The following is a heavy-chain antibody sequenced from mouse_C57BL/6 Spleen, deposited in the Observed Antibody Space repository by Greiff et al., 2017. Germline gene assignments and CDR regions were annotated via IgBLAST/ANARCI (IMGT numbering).Heavy chain of an antibody. J-gene: IGHJ4*01. V-gene: IGHV1-55*01. CDR1: GYTFTSYW. D-gene: IGHD1-1*01. CDR3: ARVYYYDGYYAMED. Sequence: QVQLQQSGAELVKPGASVKMSCKASGYTFTSYWITWVKQRPGQGLEWIGDIYPGSGSTNYNEKFTSKATLTVDTSSSTAYMQLSSLTSEDSAVYFCARVYYYDGYYAMEDWGQGTTVTVSS. CDR2: IYPGSGST.